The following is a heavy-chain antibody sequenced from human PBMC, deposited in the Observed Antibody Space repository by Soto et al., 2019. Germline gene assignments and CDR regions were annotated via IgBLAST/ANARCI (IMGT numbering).Heavy chain of an antibody. D-gene: IGHD1-26*01. J-gene: IGHJ4*02. CDR2: INPSSGTT. Sequence: QVQLVQSGAEMKQPGASVKLSCQASGYIFIHCFMHWVRQALGQVLEWMGGINPSSGTTTYAQKFQGRVTVNRDTSTSTVYMELSSLGSGDTAMYYCARSMGETTSLFDYWGQGSLVTVSA. CDR3: ARSMGETTSLFDY. CDR1: GYIFIHCF. V-gene: IGHV1-46*01.